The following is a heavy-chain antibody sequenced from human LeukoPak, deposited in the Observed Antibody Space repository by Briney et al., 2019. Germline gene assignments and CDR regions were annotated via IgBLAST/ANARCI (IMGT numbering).Heavy chain of an antibody. CDR3: ASRYFCSSTSCYTFDY. D-gene: IGHD2-2*02. V-gene: IGHV4-39*07. J-gene: IGHJ4*02. Sequence: SETLSLTCTVSGGSISSSSYYWGWIRQPPGKGLEWIGSIYYSGSTNYNPSLKSRVTISVDTSKNQFSLKLNSVTAADTAVYYCASRYFCSSTSCYTFDYWGQGTLVTVSS. CDR2: IYYSGST. CDR1: GGSISSSSYY.